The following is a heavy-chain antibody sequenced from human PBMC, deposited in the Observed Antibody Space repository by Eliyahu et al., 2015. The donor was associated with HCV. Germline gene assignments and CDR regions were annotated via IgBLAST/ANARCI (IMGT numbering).Heavy chain of an antibody. Sequence: QVQLVESGGGVVQPGRSLRLSCAASXXTFNTYAMHWVRQAPGKGLEWVAVIWYDGTNKYYADSVKXRFAISRDNSKNTLYLQMDSLRAEDTAIYYCARAPVTGRLRTYYFDNWGQGTLVTVSS. CDR3: ARAPVTGRLRTYYFDN. D-gene: IGHD2-21*02. V-gene: IGHV3-33*01. CDR2: IWYDGTNK. J-gene: IGHJ4*02. CDR1: XXTFNTYA.